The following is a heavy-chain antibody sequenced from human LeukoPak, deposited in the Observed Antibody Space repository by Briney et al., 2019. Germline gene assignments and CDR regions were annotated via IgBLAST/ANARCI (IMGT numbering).Heavy chain of an antibody. D-gene: IGHD3-16*01. V-gene: IGHV3-74*01. CDR2: IHGDEVTT. J-gene: IGHJ4*02. CDR1: GFTFSTYW. CDR3: ARGGTYSLSPLDY. Sequence: GALRLSCAASGFTFSTYWLYWVRQAPGKGPVWVSRIHGDEVTTAYADSMKGRFTISRDNAKNTLYLQMNSLRVEDTAVYYCARGGTYSLSPLDYWGQGTLVTVSS.